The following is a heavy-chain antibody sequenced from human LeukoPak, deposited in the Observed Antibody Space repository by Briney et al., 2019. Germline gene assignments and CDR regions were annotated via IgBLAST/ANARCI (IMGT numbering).Heavy chain of an antibody. CDR3: ARTVHYDILTGYPTGHFDY. J-gene: IGHJ4*02. CDR1: GGSISSYY. CDR2: IYYSGST. D-gene: IGHD3-9*01. V-gene: IGHV4-59*08. Sequence: SETLSLTCTVSGGSISSYYWSWIRQPPGKGLEWIGYIYYSGSTNYNPSLKSRVTISVDTSKNQFSLKLSSVTAADTAVYYCARTVHYDILTGYPTGHFDYWGQGTLVTVSS.